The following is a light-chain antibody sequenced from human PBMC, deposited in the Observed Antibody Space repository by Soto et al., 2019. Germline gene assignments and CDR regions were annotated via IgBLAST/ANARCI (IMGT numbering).Light chain of an antibody. J-gene: IGKJ2*02. V-gene: IGKV3-20*01. Sequence: EIVLTQSPGTLSLSPGERATLSCRASQSVSSSYLAWFQQKPGQAPRLLIYDASSRATGIPDRFSGSGSGTYFTLTSSRLEPEDFAVYYCQQYGSSPSTFGQGTKLEIK. CDR2: DAS. CDR1: QSVSSSY. CDR3: QQYGSSPST.